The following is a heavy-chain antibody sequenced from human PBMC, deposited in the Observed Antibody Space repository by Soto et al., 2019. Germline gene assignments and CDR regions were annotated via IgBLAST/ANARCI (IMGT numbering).Heavy chain of an antibody. CDR2: IRASGTST. CDR3: AKEWSDARTREKCGLVDY. D-gene: IGHD2-8*01. Sequence: GGSLRLSCAASGFTFSTYAMAWVRQAPGKGLEWVSTIRASGTSTYYADSVEGRFSISRDNSKNTLYLQMNSLRAEDTAVYYCAKEWSDARTREKCGLVDYWGQGALVTVSS. CDR1: GFTFSTYA. V-gene: IGHV3-23*01. J-gene: IGHJ4*02.